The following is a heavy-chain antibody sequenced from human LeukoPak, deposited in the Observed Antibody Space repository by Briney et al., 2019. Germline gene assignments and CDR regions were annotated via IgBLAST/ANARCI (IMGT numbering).Heavy chain of an antibody. J-gene: IGHJ4*02. V-gene: IGHV1-2*06. D-gene: IGHD2-15*01. Sequence: ASVKVSCKASGYTFTGYYMHWVRQAPGQGLEWMGRTNPNSGGTNYAQKFQGRVTMTRDTSISTAYMELSRLRSDDTAVYYCARTSSVKGYCSGGSCYWLDYWGQGTLVTVSS. CDR3: ARTSSVKGYCSGGSCYWLDY. CDR1: GYTFTGYY. CDR2: TNPNSGGT.